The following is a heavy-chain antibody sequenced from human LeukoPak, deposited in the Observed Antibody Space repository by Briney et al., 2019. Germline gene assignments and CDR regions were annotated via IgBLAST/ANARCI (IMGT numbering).Heavy chain of an antibody. Sequence: PSETLSLTCTVSGDSISSYYWSWIRQPPGKGLEWIGCIYYSGTTNYNPSLKSRVTISLDTSKNQFSLKVNSVTAADTAVYYCARAEAAYGDPGKIDYRGQGTLVTVSS. CDR1: GDSISSYY. J-gene: IGHJ4*02. CDR2: IYYSGTT. D-gene: IGHD4-17*01. V-gene: IGHV4-59*01. CDR3: ARAEAAYGDPGKIDY.